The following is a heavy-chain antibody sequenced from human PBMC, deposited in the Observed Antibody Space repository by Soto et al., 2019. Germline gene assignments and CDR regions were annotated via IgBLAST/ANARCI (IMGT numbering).Heavy chain of an antibody. Sequence: VQLLESGGGLVQPGGSLRLSCAASGFTFSGYAMHWVRQAPGKGLEWVAVISYDGNNKYYADSVKGRFTISRDNSKNTVDLQMNSLRAEDTAVYHFAKDMNNDYVYFAYWGHGTLGTVSS. J-gene: IGHJ4*01. CDR3: AKDMNNDYVYFAY. CDR1: GFTFSGYA. D-gene: IGHD4-17*01. CDR2: ISYDGNNK. V-gene: IGHV3-30-3*01.